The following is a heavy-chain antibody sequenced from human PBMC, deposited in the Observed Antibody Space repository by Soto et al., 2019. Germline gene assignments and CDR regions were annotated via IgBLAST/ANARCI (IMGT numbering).Heavy chain of an antibody. CDR1: GYSFTGYN. CDR3: AREGSSSSKYFQH. D-gene: IGHD6-6*01. V-gene: IGHV1-2*02. Sequence: ASVKVSCKASGYSFTGYNIHWVRQAPGQGLEWMGWINPNSGGTNYAQKFQGRVTMTRDTSVTTAYMELSRLTSDDTAVYFCAREGSSSSKYFQHWGQGTLVTVSP. J-gene: IGHJ1*01. CDR2: INPNSGGT.